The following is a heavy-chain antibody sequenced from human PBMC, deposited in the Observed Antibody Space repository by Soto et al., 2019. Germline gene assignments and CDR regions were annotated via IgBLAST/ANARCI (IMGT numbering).Heavy chain of an antibody. CDR2: IYYSGST. J-gene: IGHJ5*02. CDR1: GGSVSSGSYY. V-gene: IGHV4-61*01. Sequence: QVQLQESGPGLVKPSETLSLTCTVSGGSVSSGSYYWSWIRQPPGKGLEWIGYIYYSGSTNYNPSLKSRVTISVDTSKNQFSLKLSSVTAADTAVYYCARAPLGRFDPWGQGTLVTVSS. CDR3: ARAPLGRFDP.